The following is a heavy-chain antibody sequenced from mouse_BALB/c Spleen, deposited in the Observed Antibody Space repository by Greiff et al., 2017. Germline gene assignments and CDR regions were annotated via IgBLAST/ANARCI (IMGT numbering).Heavy chain of an antibody. CDR3: ARGGTGTWFAY. CDR1: GFNIKDYY. CDR2: IDPENGDT. J-gene: IGHJ3*01. Sequence: EVQLQQSGAELVRSGASVKLSCTASGFNIKDYYMHWVKQRPEQGLEWIGWIDPENGDTEYAPKFQGKATFTVDTSSSTAYMQFNSLTSEDSAVYYCARGGTGTWFAYWGQGTLVTVSA. D-gene: IGHD4-1*01. V-gene: IGHV14-4*02.